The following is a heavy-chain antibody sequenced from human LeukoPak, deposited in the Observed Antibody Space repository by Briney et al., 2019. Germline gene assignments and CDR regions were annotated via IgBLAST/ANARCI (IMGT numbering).Heavy chain of an antibody. CDR3: AKDGSAYYSGSNYFDY. CDR1: GFTFDIYA. Sequence: GGSLRLSCAASGFTFDIYAMTWVRQAPGKGLEWVSAIGGSGGSTHYADSVKGRFTISRDNSKNTLSLQMGSLRAEDTAVYYCAKDGSAYYSGSNYFDYWGQGTLVTVSS. D-gene: IGHD3-10*01. CDR2: IGGSGGST. V-gene: IGHV3-23*01. J-gene: IGHJ4*02.